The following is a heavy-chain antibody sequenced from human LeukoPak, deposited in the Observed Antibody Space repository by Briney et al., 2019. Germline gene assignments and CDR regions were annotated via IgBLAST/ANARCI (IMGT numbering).Heavy chain of an antibody. D-gene: IGHD2-2*01. CDR3: ARALIDEVVPVDVPTLYFDY. J-gene: IGHJ4*02. V-gene: IGHV4-31*03. CDR2: IYYSGST. Sequence: SQTLCLTCTVSGGSISSGGYYWSWIRQHPGKGLEWIGYIYYSGSTYSNPSLTSRVTTSVDTSKNQVSLTLSSVTAADTAVYYCARALIDEVVPVDVPTLYFDYWGQGTLVTVSS. CDR1: GGSISSGGYY.